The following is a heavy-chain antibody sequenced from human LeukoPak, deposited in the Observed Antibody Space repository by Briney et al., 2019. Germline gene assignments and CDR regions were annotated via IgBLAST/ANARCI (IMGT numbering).Heavy chain of an antibody. Sequence: GGSLRLSCAASGFTFDDYTMHWVRQAPGKGLERVSLISWDGGSTYYADSVKGRFTISRDNSKNSLYLQMNSLRTEDTALYYCAKDISYGYFSYFDYWGQGTLVTVSS. V-gene: IGHV3-43*01. D-gene: IGHD5-18*01. CDR3: AKDISYGYFSYFDY. CDR2: ISWDGGST. J-gene: IGHJ4*02. CDR1: GFTFDDYT.